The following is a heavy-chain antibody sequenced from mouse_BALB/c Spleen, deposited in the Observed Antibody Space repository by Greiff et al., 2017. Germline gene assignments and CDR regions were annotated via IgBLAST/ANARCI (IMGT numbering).Heavy chain of an antibody. J-gene: IGHJ4*01. D-gene: IGHD2-4*01. CDR3: ARSFRSTMITTEGYYAMDY. V-gene: IGHV1-87*01. Sequence: QVQLQQSGAELARPGASVKLSCKASGYTFTSYWMQWVKQRPGQGLEWIGAIYPGDGDTRYTQKFKGKATLTADKSSSTAYMQLSSLASEDSAVYYCARSFRSTMITTEGYYAMDYWGQGTSVTVSS. CDR1: GYTFTSYW. CDR2: IYPGDGDT.